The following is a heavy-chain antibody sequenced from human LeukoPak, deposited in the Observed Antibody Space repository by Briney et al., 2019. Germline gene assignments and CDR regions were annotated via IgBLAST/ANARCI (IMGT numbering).Heavy chain of an antibody. CDR1: GGSISSSNW. D-gene: IGHD1-26*01. V-gene: IGHV4-4*02. CDR3: ARVSLDYSGSYYAAGPHFDY. Sequence: SGTLSLTCAVSGGSISSSNWWSWVRQPPGKGLEWIGEIYHSGSTNYNPSLKSRVTISVDKSKNQFSLKLSSVTAADAAVYYCARVSLDYSGSYYAAGPHFDYWGQGTLVTVSS. CDR2: IYHSGST. J-gene: IGHJ4*02.